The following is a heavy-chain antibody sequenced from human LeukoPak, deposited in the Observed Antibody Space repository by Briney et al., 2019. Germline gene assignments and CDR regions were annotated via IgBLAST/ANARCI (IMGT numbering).Heavy chain of an antibody. CDR2: IYYSGRT. Sequence: SETLSLTCTVSGGSISSYYWTWIRQPPGKGLEWIGYIYYSGRTNYNPSLKSRVTISVDTSKNQFSLKLSSVTAADTAVYYCAGVSGYCSGGSCHRSYYYYMDVWGKGTTVTISS. D-gene: IGHD2-15*01. V-gene: IGHV4-59*01. J-gene: IGHJ6*03. CDR1: GGSISSYY. CDR3: AGVSGYCSGGSCHRSYYYYMDV.